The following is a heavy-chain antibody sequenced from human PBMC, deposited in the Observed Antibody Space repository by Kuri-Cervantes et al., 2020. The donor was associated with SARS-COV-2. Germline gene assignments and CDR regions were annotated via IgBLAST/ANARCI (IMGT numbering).Heavy chain of an antibody. CDR3: AKDWESYYYDSSGYSNFFDY. Sequence: GESLKISCSASGFTFSSYAMYWVRQAPGKGLEYVSAISSNGDTTYYADSVKGRFTISRDNSKNTLYLQMNSLRAEDTAVYYCAKDWESYYYDSSGYSNFFDYWGQGTLVTVSS. V-gene: IGHV3-64*04. J-gene: IGHJ4*02. D-gene: IGHD3-22*01. CDR1: GFTFSSYA. CDR2: ISSNGDTT.